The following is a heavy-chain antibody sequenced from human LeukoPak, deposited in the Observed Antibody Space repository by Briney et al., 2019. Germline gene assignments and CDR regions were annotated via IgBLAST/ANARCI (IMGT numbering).Heavy chain of an antibody. J-gene: IGHJ3*02. CDR3: AKMRTPTAHSGDAFDI. V-gene: IGHV3-30*18. Sequence: AGGSLRLSCVASGFTFSSYGIHWVRQAPGKGLEWVAVISYDGSNKYYVDSVKGRFTISRDNSKNTLNLQMNSLRAEDTAVYYCAKMRTPTAHSGDAFDIWGQGTMVTVSS. CDR1: GFTFSSYG. CDR2: ISYDGSNK. D-gene: IGHD4-17*01.